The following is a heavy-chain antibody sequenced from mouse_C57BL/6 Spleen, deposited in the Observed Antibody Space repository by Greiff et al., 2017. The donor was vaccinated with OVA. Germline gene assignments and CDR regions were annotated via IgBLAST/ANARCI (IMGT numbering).Heavy chain of an antibody. V-gene: IGHV1-64*01. CDR2: IHPNSGST. J-gene: IGHJ4*01. CDR3: AKGNDGYFNAMDY. D-gene: IGHD2-3*01. Sequence: QVQLQQPGAELVKPGASVKLSCKASGYTFTSYWMHWVKQRPGQGLEWIGMIHPNSGSTNYNEKFKSKATLTVDKSSSTAYMQLSSLTSEDSAVYYGAKGNDGYFNAMDYWGQGTSVTVSS. CDR1: GYTFTSYW.